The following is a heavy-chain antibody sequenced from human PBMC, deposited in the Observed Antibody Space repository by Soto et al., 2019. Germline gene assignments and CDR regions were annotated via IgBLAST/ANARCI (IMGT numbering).Heavy chain of an antibody. CDR2: IKGDGSET. CDR3: LRGNSGYGYFDY. J-gene: IGHJ4*02. CDR1: GFTFSSYW. D-gene: IGHD5-12*01. Sequence: TSETLRLSCAASGFTFSSYWMHWVRQAPGKGLVWVSRIKGDGSETNYADSVKGRFTISRDNAKNTLYLQLNSLRAEDTAVYYCLRGNSGYGYFDYWGQGTRVTVSS. V-gene: IGHV3-74*01.